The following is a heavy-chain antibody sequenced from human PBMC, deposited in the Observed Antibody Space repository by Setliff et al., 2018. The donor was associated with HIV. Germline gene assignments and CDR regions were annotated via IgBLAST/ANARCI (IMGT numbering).Heavy chain of an antibody. J-gene: IGHJ4*02. CDR3: ARVWAMQQVVPGY. CDR2: ISYDGSDR. D-gene: IGHD6-6*01. Sequence: RLSCAASGFAFSSHAMHWVRQAPGKGLEWVAFISYDGSDRYYGDSVRGRFTISRDNSKNTLYLQMNSLRVDDTAVYYCARVWAMQQVVPGYWGQGALVTVSS. V-gene: IGHV3-30*07. CDR1: GFAFSSHA.